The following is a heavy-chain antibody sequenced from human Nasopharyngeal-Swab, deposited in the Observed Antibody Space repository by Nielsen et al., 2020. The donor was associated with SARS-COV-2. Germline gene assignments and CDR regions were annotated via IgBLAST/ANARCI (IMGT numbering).Heavy chain of an antibody. D-gene: IGHD3-22*01. J-gene: IGHJ4*02. CDR1: GFTFSSYD. Sequence: SLKISCAASGFTFSSYDMSWVRQAPGKGLEWVAVISYDGSNKYYADSVKGRFTISRDNSKNTLYLQMNSLRAEDTAVYYCAREPYYYDSSGSKPSDYWGQGTLVTVSS. CDR3: AREPYYYDSSGSKPSDY. V-gene: IGHV3-30*03. CDR2: ISYDGSNK.